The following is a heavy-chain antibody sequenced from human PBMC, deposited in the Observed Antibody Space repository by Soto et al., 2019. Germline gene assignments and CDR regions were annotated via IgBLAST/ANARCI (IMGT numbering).Heavy chain of an antibody. J-gene: IGHJ4*02. CDR2: INDNGGST. D-gene: IGHD2-15*01. V-gene: IGHV3-23*01. CDR3: VKGSVGSRPYDFDH. Sequence: PGGSLRLSCAGSGFTFSSYAMSWVRQAPGKGLEWVSAINDNGGSTWYADSVKGRFTISRDNSMNTLYLQTNSLRGEDTAVYYCVKGSVGSRPYDFDHWGQGTLVTVSS. CDR1: GFTFSSYA.